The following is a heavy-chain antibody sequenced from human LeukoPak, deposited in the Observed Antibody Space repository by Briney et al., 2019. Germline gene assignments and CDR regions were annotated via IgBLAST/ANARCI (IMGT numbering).Heavy chain of an antibody. CDR2: ISGSGGST. V-gene: IGHV3-23*01. J-gene: IGHJ6*03. Sequence: QPGGSLRLSCAASGFTFSSYAMSWVRQAPGKGLEWVSAISGSGGSTYYADSVKGRFTISRDNSKNTLYLQMNSLRAEDTAVYYCAMGAMVAATLHYYYMDVWGKGTTVTVSS. CDR3: AMGAMVAATLHYYYMDV. D-gene: IGHD2-15*01. CDR1: GFTFSSYA.